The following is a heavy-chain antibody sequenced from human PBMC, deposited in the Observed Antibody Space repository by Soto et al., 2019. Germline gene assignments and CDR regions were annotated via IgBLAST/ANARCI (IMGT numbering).Heavy chain of an antibody. Sequence: SVKVSCKASGGSFSSLVISWLRQAPGQGPEWMGGINPMLGVANFAQKFQDRVTITADGSTTTAYMELSSLRSEDTAVYYCARGPAQFDPWGQGTLVTVSS. CDR2: INPMLGVA. D-gene: IGHD2-2*01. J-gene: IGHJ5*02. CDR1: GGSFSSLV. V-gene: IGHV1-69*10. CDR3: ARGPAQFDP.